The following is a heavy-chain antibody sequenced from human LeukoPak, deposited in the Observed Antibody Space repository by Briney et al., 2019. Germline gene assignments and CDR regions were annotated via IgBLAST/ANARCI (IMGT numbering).Heavy chain of an antibody. V-gene: IGHV4-59*01. Sequence: SETLSLTCTVSGGSIRNYYWSWIRQPPGKGLEWIGYIYYTGITNYSPSLKSRVTISADTSKNQFSLKLSSATAADTAMFYCARARLSTVVTGGFDIWGQGTMITVSS. CDR3: ARARLSTVVTGGFDI. CDR1: GGSIRNYY. CDR2: IYYTGIT. J-gene: IGHJ3*02. D-gene: IGHD4-23*01.